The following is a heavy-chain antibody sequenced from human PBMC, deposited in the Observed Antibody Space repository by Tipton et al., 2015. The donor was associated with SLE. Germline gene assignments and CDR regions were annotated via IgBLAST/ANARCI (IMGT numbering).Heavy chain of an antibody. CDR2: INHSGST. D-gene: IGHD3-10*01. V-gene: IGHV4-34*01. CDR3: ARRGPPSYFDY. Sequence: TLSLTCAVYGGSFSGYYWSWIRQPPGKGLEWIGEINHSGSTNYNPSLKSRVTISVDTSKNQFSLKLSSVTAADTAVYYCARRGPPSYFDYGGQGPLVTVSS. CDR1: GGSFSGYY. J-gene: IGHJ4*02.